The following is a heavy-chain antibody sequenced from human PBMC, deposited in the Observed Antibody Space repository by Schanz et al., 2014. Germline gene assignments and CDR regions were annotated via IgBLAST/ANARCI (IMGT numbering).Heavy chain of an antibody. J-gene: IGHJ4*02. CDR3: ARSNYYDNSDYYNSFDY. CDR1: GGTFSTYP. V-gene: IGHV1-69*04. D-gene: IGHD3-22*01. CDR2: IIPIHGIV. Sequence: QVQLVQSGAEVKKPGASVKVSCKASGGTFSTYPINWLRQAPGQGLEWMGRIIPIHGIVNYAQRFQDRVRITADKSTSTAYMDLSSLRPEDTAVYYCARSNYYDNSDYYNSFDYWGQGTLVTVSS.